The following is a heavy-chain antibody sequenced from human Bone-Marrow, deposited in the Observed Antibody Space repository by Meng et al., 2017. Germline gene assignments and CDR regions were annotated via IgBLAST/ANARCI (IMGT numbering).Heavy chain of an antibody. CDR3: ARGYSVGATSVYYFDY. V-gene: IGHV3-74*01. J-gene: IGHJ4*02. CDR2: INSDGSST. D-gene: IGHD1-26*01. CDR1: GFTFSSYW. Sequence: GESLKISCAASGFTFSSYWMHWVRQAPGKGLVWVSRINSDGSSTSYADSVKGRFTISRDNAKNTLYLQMNSLRAEDTAVYYCARGYSVGATSVYYFDYWGQGTLVTVSS.